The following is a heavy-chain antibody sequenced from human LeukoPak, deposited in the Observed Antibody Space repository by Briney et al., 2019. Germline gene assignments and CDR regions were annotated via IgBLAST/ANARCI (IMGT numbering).Heavy chain of an antibody. J-gene: IGHJ4*02. CDR1: GFTFSSYS. CDR3: ASSGSYRFDY. V-gene: IGHV3-48*02. Sequence: GGSLRLSCAASGFTFSSYSMNWVRQAPGKGLEWVSHITASGTAMFYADSVKGRFTISTDNAKNSLYLQMNSLRDEDTAVYYCASSGSYRFDYWGQGTLVTVSS. D-gene: IGHD1-26*01. CDR2: ITASGTAM.